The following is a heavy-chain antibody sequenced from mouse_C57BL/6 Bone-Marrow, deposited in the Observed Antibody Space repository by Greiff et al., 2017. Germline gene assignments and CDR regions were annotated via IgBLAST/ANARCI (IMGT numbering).Heavy chain of an antibody. Sequence: EVQVVESGGDLVKPGGSLKLSCAASGFTFSSYGMSWVRQTPDKRLEWVATISSGGSYTYYPASVKGRFTISRDNAKNTLYLQMSSLKSEDTAMYYCARQGDYDGDAMDYWGQGTSVTVSS. V-gene: IGHV5-6*01. CDR3: ARQGDYDGDAMDY. J-gene: IGHJ4*01. D-gene: IGHD2-4*01. CDR2: ISSGGSYT. CDR1: GFTFSSYG.